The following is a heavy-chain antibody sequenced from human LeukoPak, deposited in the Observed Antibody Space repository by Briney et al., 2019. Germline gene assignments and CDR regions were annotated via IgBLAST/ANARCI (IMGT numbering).Heavy chain of an antibody. J-gene: IGHJ4*02. CDR2: VYYSGNT. D-gene: IGHD3-10*01. CDR3: ARTRYYYNSRSYGAPYYFDY. Sequence: PSETLSLTCTVSGGSISSYYWSWIRQPAGKGLEWIGRVYYSGNTYYNPSLKSRVTISVDTSKNQFSLKLSSVTAADTAVYYCARTRYYYNSRSYGAPYYFDYWGQGTLVTVSS. CDR1: GGSISSYY. V-gene: IGHV4-59*05.